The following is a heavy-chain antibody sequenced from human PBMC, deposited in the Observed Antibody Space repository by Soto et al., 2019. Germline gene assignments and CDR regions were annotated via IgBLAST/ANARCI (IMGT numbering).Heavy chain of an antibody. D-gene: IGHD2-15*01. CDR3: ARGDCSGGSCFFSYYYYGMDV. Sequence: LSLTCTVSGGSVSSGSYYWSWIRQPPGKGLEWIGYIYYSGSTNYNPSLKSRVTISVDTSKNQFSLKLSSVTAADTAVYYCARGDCSGGSCFFSYYYYGMDVWGQGTTVTVSS. J-gene: IGHJ6*02. CDR1: GGSVSSGSYY. CDR2: IYYSGST. V-gene: IGHV4-61*01.